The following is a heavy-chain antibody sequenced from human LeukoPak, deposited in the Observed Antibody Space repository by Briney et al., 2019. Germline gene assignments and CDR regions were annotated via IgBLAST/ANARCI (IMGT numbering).Heavy chain of an antibody. CDR3: ARGGEYYYMDV. V-gene: IGHV3-7*04. D-gene: IGHD3-10*01. CDR2: IKQDGSEK. CDR1: GFTFSSYW. J-gene: IGHJ6*03. Sequence: HPGGSLRLFCAASGFTFSSYWMSWVRQAPGKGLEWVANIKQDGSEKYYVDSVKGRFTISRDNAKNSLYLQMNSLRAEDTAVYYCARGGEYYYMDVWGKGTTVTVSS.